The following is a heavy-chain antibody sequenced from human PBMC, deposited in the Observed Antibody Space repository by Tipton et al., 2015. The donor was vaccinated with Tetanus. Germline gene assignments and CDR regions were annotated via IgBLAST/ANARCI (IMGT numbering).Heavy chain of an antibody. CDR2: IIPIFGTA. V-gene: IGHV1-69*06. D-gene: IGHD6-13*01. CDR3: ARAVGIAAGSQFFLDI. CDR1: GGTFSSYA. J-gene: IGHJ3*02. Sequence: QLVQSGAEVKKPGSSVKVSCKASGGTFSSYAISWVRQAPGQGLEWMGGIIPIFGTANYAQKFQGRVTITADKSTSTAYMELSSLRSEDTAVYYCARAVGIAAGSQFFLDIWGQGTMVTVSS.